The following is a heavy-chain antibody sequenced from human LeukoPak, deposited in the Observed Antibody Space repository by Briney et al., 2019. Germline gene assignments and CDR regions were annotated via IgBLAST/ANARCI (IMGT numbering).Heavy chain of an antibody. J-gene: IGHJ6*02. CDR3: ASLYYDFWSGYYWRRDTVGMDV. Sequence: ASVKVSCKASGYTFTSYDINWVRQATGQGLEWMGWMNPNSGNTGYAQKFQGRVTMTRNTSISTAYMELSSLRSEDTAVYYCASLYYDFWSGYYWRRDTVGMDVWGQGTTVTVSS. V-gene: IGHV1-8*01. CDR2: MNPNSGNT. CDR1: GYTFTSYD. D-gene: IGHD3-3*01.